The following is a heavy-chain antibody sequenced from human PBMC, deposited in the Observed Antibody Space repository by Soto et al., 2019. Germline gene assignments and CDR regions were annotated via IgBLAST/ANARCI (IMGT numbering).Heavy chain of an antibody. CDR3: FMPEYSSSSYGMYV. Sequence: GGSLRLSCAASGFTFSSYSMNWVRQAPGKGLEWVSYISSSSSTMYYADSVKGRFTISRDNAKNSLYLQMNSLRDEDTAVYYWFMPEYSSSSYGMYVWSQGSTVTVSS. CDR2: ISSSSSTM. V-gene: IGHV3-48*02. D-gene: IGHD6-6*01. CDR1: GFTFSSYS. J-gene: IGHJ6*02.